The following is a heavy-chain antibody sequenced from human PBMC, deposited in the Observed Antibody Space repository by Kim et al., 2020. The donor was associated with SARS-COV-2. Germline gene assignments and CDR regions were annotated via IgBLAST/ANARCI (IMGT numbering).Heavy chain of an antibody. D-gene: IGHD3-22*01. J-gene: IGHJ4*02. CDR2: IYYSGSS. V-gene: IGHV4-59*01. CDR3: ARLDYYDSSGYSYFDY. Sequence: SETLSLTCTVSGGSISSYYWSWIRQPPGKGLEWIGYIYYSGSSNYNPSLKSRVTISVDTSKNQFSLKLSSVTAADTAVYYCARLDYYDSSGYSYFDYWGQGTLVTVSS. CDR1: GGSISSYY.